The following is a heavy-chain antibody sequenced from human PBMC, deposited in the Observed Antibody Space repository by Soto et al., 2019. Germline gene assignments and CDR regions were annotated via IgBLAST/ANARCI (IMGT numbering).Heavy chain of an antibody. CDR2: INYNSRGT. CDR3: VKQRGSGKTYYYHMDV. J-gene: IGHJ6*02. D-gene: IGHD3-10*01. Sequence: EVQLLESGGGLVQPGGSLRLSCETSGFSFNSYAMTWVRQAPGMGLEWVAVINYNSRGTFYAQSVKGRFTISRDNSRNTLFLQMVSLSAEDTAVYYCVKQRGSGKTYYYHMDVWGLGTTVIVSS. CDR1: GFSFNSYA. V-gene: IGHV3-23*01.